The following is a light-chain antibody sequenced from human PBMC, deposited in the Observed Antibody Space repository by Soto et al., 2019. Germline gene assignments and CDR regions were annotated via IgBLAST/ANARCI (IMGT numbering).Light chain of an antibody. J-gene: IGLJ2*01. CDR2: EVS. CDR1: SDDIGRYNH. Sequence: QSVLTQPASVSGSPGQSITVSCTGTSDDIGRYNHVSWYQQHPGKAPKLMISEVSNRPSGVSNRFFGSKSGSTASLTISGLQAEDEAVYYCSSYTDSITVVFGGGTKLTVL. V-gene: IGLV2-14*01. CDR3: SSYTDSITVV.